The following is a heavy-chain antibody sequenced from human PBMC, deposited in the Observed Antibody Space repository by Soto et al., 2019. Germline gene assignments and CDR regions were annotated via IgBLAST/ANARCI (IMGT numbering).Heavy chain of an antibody. CDR3: ARGHSTAMVTHFDY. D-gene: IGHD5-18*01. Sequence: SETLSLTCAVYGGSFSGYYWSWIRQPPGKGLEWIGEINHSGSTNYNPSLKSRVTISVDMSKNQFSLKLSSVTAADTAVYYCARGHSTAMVTHFDYWGQGTLVTAPQ. CDR2: INHSGST. J-gene: IGHJ4*02. V-gene: IGHV4-34*01. CDR1: GGSFSGYY.